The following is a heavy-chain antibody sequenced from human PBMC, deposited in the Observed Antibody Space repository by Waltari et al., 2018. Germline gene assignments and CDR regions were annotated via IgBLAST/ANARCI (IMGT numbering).Heavy chain of an antibody. CDR1: GYSINSSYY. CDR2: IYRRATA. V-gene: IGHV4-38-2*02. J-gene: IGHJ3*01. CDR3: ARALNWGSTGAINK. D-gene: IGHD7-27*01. Sequence: QVQLQESGPGLVKPSETLSLTCTVSGYSINSSYYWGWIRQSPGKGLEWIGSIYRRATAGDNPSLKSRITIPGDTSKNQVSLRLNSVTAADTAMYYCARALNWGSTGAINKWGRGTMVTVSS.